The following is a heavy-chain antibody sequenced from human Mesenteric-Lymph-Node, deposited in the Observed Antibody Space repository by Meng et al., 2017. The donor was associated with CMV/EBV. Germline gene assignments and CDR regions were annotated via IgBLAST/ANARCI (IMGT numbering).Heavy chain of an antibody. CDR3: ASVLVDYSNYVYYGMDV. D-gene: IGHD4-11*01. V-gene: IGHV1-18*01. CDR2: ISAYNGNT. CDR1: GYTFTSYG. Sequence: ASVKVSCKASGYTFTSYGISWVRQAPGQGLEWMGWISAYNGNTNYAQKLQGRVTMTTDTSTSTAYMELRSLRSDDTAVYYCASVLVDYSNYVYYGMDVWGQGTTVTVSS. J-gene: IGHJ6*02.